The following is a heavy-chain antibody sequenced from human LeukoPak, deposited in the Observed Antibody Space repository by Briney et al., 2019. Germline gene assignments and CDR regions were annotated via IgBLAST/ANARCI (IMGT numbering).Heavy chain of an antibody. CDR1: GFTFSSSA. J-gene: IGHJ3*02. CDR3: KKAYDIQGAFDI. CDR2: IRASGGST. D-gene: IGHD1-14*01. V-gene: IGHV3-23*01. Sequence: PGGSLRLSCAASGFTFSSSAMSWVRQVPGKGLEWVSGIRASGGSTSYADSVKGRFTISRDNSKNTLYLQMNSLRAEDTFLYNRKKAYDIQGAFDIWGQGTMVTVSS.